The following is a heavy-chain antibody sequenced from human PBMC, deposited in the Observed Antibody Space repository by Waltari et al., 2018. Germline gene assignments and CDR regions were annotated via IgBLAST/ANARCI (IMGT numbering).Heavy chain of an antibody. CDR1: GFTFSSYA. Sequence: QVQLVESGGGVVQPGRSLRLSCAASGFTFSSYAMHWVRQAPGKGLEWVAVISYDGSNKYYAESVKGRFTISRDNSKNTLYLQMNSLIAEDTAVYYCARDAVDYSNYLEIDYYYYYMDVWGKGTTVTVSS. J-gene: IGHJ6*03. CDR3: ARDAVDYSNYLEIDYYYYYMDV. D-gene: IGHD4-4*01. CDR2: ISYDGSNK. V-gene: IGHV3-30*01.